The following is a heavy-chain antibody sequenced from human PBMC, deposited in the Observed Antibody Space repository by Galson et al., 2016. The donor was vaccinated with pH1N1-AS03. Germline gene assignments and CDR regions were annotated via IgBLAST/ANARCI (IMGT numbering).Heavy chain of an antibody. J-gene: IGHJ4*02. Sequence: SVKVSCKASGYIFTGFYVHWVRQAPGQGLEWMGWINPNNGVTNYAQKFQAWVTMTGDTSISTFYMELSSLRSDDTGVYFCARSGVGALNGDFDYWGQGTLVTVSS. D-gene: IGHD3-3*01. V-gene: IGHV1-2*04. CDR2: INPNNGVT. CDR1: GYIFTGFY. CDR3: ARSGVGALNGDFDY.